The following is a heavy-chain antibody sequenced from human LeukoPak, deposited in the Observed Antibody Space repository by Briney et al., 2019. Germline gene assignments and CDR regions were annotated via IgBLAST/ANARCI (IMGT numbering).Heavy chain of an antibody. CDR1: GGSISSYY. Sequence: SSETLSLTCTVSGGSISSYYWSWIRQPPGKGLEWIGYIYYSGSTNYNPSLKSRVTISVDTSKNQFSLKLSSVTAADTAVYYCARGRYNSPNWFDPWGQGTLITVSS. J-gene: IGHJ5*02. D-gene: IGHD6-13*01. CDR3: ARGRYNSPNWFDP. CDR2: IYYSGST. V-gene: IGHV4-59*01.